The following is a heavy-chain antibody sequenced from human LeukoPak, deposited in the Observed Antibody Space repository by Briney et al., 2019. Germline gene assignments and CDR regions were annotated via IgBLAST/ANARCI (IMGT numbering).Heavy chain of an antibody. CDR2: IYYSGST. Sequence: SETLSLTCTVSGGSISSYYWSWIRQPPGKGLEWIGYIYYSGSTNYNPSLKSRVTISVDTSKNQFSLKLSSVTAADTAVYYCARVHCSSTSCYGDDAFDIWGQGTMVTVSS. D-gene: IGHD2-2*01. CDR3: ARVHCSSTSCYGDDAFDI. J-gene: IGHJ3*02. V-gene: IGHV4-59*01. CDR1: GGSISSYY.